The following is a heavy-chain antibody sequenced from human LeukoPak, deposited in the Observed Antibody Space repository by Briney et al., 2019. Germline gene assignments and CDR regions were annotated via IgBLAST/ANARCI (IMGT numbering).Heavy chain of an antibody. V-gene: IGHV1-2*02. Sequence: ASVKVSCKASGYTFTGYYMHWVRQAPGQGLEWMGWINPNSGGTNYAQKFQGRVTMTRDTSISTAYMELSRLRSDDTAVYYCARAPFTTLFADYYYGMDVWGQGTTVTVSS. CDR1: GYTFTGYY. J-gene: IGHJ6*02. D-gene: IGHD3-3*01. CDR2: INPNSGGT. CDR3: ARAPFTTLFADYYYGMDV.